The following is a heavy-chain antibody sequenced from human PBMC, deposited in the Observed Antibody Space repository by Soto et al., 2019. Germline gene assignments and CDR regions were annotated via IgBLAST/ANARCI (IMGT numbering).Heavy chain of an antibody. V-gene: IGHV1-2*02. CDR1: GYTFTGYY. CDR2: INPNSGGT. D-gene: IGHD3-10*01. Sequence: SRKASGYTFTGYYMHWVRQAPGQGLEWMGWINPNSGGTNYAQKFQGRVTMTRDTSISTAYMELSRLRSDDTAVYYCARGAGNYYVSGYDPWGQGTLVTVSS. CDR3: ARGAGNYYVSGYDP. J-gene: IGHJ5*02.